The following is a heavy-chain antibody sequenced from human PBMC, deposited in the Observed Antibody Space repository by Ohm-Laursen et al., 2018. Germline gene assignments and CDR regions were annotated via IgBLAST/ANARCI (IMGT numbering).Heavy chain of an antibody. CDR1: GFTFSSYG. V-gene: IGHV3-33*01. D-gene: IGHD3-10*01. Sequence: SLRLSCTTSGFTFSSYGMHWVRQAPGKGLEWVAVIWYDGSNKYYADSVKGRFTISRDNSKNTLYLQMNSLRAEDTAVYYCARKGSFRAFDIWGQETMVTVSS. CDR3: ARKGSFRAFDI. CDR2: IWYDGSNK. J-gene: IGHJ3*02.